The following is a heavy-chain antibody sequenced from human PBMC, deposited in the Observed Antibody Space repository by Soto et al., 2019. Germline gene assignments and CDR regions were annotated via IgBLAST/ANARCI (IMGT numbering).Heavy chain of an antibody. Sequence: GGSLRLSCAASGFTFSSYAMSWVRQAPGKGLEWVSAISGFGGISYYADSVKGRFTISRDNSKNTLYLQMNSLRAEDTAVYYCAKGGYSSGWYGRSDPYYYYYYGMDVWGQGTTVTVSS. D-gene: IGHD6-19*01. CDR2: ISGFGGIS. V-gene: IGHV3-23*01. J-gene: IGHJ6*02. CDR1: GFTFSSYA. CDR3: AKGGYSSGWYGRSDPYYYYYYGMDV.